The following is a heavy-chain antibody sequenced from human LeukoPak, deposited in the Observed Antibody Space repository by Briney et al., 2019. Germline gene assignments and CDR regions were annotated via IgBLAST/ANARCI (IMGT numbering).Heavy chain of an antibody. CDR2: TYYRSKWYN. Sequence: SQTLSLTCAISGDSVSSNSAAWNWIRQSPSRGLEWLGRTYYRSKWYNDYAVSVKSRITINPDTSKNQFSLQLNSVTPEDTAVYYCARRSSSGWYVGGEAFDYWGQGTLVTVSS. V-gene: IGHV6-1*01. CDR3: ARRSSSGWYVGGEAFDY. CDR1: GDSVSSNSAA. D-gene: IGHD6-19*01. J-gene: IGHJ4*02.